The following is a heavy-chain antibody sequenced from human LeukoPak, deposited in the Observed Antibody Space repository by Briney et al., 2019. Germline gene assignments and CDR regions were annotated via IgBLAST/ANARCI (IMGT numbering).Heavy chain of an antibody. V-gene: IGHV3-30*18. J-gene: IGHJ6*02. CDR1: GVTFSSNG. CDR3: AKDRSSGWYRTDYYYGMDV. CDR2: ISYDGSNK. Sequence: PGRSLRLSCAASGVTFSSNGRHWVRQAPGKGLEWVAVISYDGSNKYYADSVKGRFTISRDNSKNTLYLQMNSLRAEDTAVYYCAKDRSSGWYRTDYYYGMDVWGQGTTVTVSS. D-gene: IGHD6-19*01.